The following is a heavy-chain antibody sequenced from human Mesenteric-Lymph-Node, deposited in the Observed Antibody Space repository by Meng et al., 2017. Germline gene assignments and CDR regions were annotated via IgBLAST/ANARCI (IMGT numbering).Heavy chain of an antibody. D-gene: IGHD6-13*01. CDR1: GGSFSAYN. V-gene: IGHV4-34*01. Sequence: VALQTGGAGLLKPPETLSLICFVYGGSFSAYNWRWIRQPPGKGLEWIGEINHSGSTNYNPSLKSRVTISVDTSKNQFSLKLSSVTAADTAVYYCARGIAAAGIIGSNWFDPWGQGTLVTSPQ. CDR3: ARGIAAAGIIGSNWFDP. CDR2: INHSGST. J-gene: IGHJ5*02.